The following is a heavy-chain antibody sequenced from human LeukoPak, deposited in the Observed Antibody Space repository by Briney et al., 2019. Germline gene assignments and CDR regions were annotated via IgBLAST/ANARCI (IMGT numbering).Heavy chain of an antibody. Sequence: GASVKVSCKASGYTFTGYYMHWVRQAPGQGLEWMGWINPNSGGTNYAQKFQGRVTMTRDTSTSTAYMELSRLRSDDTAVYYCARDGAGSSCWYCWFDPWGQGTLVTVSS. V-gene: IGHV1-2*02. J-gene: IGHJ5*02. D-gene: IGHD6-19*01. CDR3: ARDGAGSSCWYCWFDP. CDR1: GYTFTGYY. CDR2: INPNSGGT.